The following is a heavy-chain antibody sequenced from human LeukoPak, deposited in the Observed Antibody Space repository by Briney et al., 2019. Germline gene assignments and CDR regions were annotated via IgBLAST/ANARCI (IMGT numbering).Heavy chain of an antibody. D-gene: IGHD2-8*01. CDR2: VNPRSGDA. CDR1: GYTFTSYN. CDR3: ARGVPLGYCTYGVCYPPYYFDY. J-gene: IGHJ4*02. V-gene: IGHV1-8*01. Sequence: ASVKVSCKASGYTFTSYNINWLRQAPGQGLEWMGWVNPRSGDAGYLQKVQGRLTITRDSSIDTAYMDLSGLNSEDTAVYYCARGVPLGYCTYGVCYPPYYFDYWGQGTLVTASS.